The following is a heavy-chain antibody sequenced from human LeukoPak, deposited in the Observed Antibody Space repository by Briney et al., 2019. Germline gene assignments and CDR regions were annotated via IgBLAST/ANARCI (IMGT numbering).Heavy chain of an antibody. CDR1: GGTFSSYA. J-gene: IGHJ1*01. CDR2: IIPIFGTA. CDR3: AREHPASPLFQH. Sequence: SVKVSCKASGGTFSSYAISWVRQAPGQGLEWMGGIIPIFGTANYAQKFQGRVTITTDESTSPAYMELSSLRSEDTAVYYCAREHPASPLFQHWGQGTLVTVSS. V-gene: IGHV1-69*05.